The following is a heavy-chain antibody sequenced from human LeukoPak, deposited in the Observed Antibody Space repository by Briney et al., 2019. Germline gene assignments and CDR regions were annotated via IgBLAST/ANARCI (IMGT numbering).Heavy chain of an antibody. CDR2: IYYSGST. Sequence: PSETLSLTCSVSGGSVSGSNYYWAWIRQPPEKGLEWIGTIYYSGSTYYNVSLKSRVTISVDTSKNQFSLKLSSVTAADTAVYYCASPLYVVDNYMDVWGKGTTVTVSS. CDR3: ASPLYVVDNYMDV. J-gene: IGHJ6*03. V-gene: IGHV4-39*07. CDR1: GGSVSGSNYY. D-gene: IGHD2-15*01.